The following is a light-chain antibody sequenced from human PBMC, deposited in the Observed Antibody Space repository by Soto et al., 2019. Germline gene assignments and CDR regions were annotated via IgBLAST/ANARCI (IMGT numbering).Light chain of an antibody. Sequence: DIQLTQSPSFLSASVGDRVTITCRASQGISSYLAWYQQKPGKAPKLLIYAASTLQSGVPSRFTSSRSGTEFPLTISSLQPEDFATYYCQQLNSYQTFGQGT. CDR3: QQLNSYQT. CDR2: AAS. V-gene: IGKV1-9*01. J-gene: IGKJ1*01. CDR1: QGISSY.